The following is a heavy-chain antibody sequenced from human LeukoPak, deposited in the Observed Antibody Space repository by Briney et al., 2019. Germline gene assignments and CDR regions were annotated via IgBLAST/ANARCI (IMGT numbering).Heavy chain of an antibody. V-gene: IGHV3-23*01. CDR3: AKDQVTRDYAYFDY. J-gene: IGHJ4*02. CDR2: NSGSGGST. D-gene: IGHD4-17*01. CDR1: GFSFSTYA. Sequence: GGSLRLSCVASGFSFSTYAMNWVRQAPGKGLEWVSANSGSGGSTYYADSVKGRFTISRDNSKNTLYLQMNSLRAEDTAVYYCAKDQVTRDYAYFDYWGQGTLVTVSS.